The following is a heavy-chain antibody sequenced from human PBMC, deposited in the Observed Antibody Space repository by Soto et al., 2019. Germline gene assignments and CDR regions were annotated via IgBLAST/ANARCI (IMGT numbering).Heavy chain of an antibody. J-gene: IGHJ6*03. D-gene: IGHD3-10*01. CDR3: ARAGAYYYGSGSYGPYYYYYYMDV. V-gene: IGHV4-34*01. Sequence: SETLSLTCAVYGGSFSGYYWSWIRQPPGKGLEWIGEINHSGSTNYNPSLKSRVTISVDTSKNQFSLKLSSVTAADTAVYYFARAGAYYYGSGSYGPYYYYYYMDVWGKGTTVTVSS. CDR2: INHSGST. CDR1: GGSFSGYY.